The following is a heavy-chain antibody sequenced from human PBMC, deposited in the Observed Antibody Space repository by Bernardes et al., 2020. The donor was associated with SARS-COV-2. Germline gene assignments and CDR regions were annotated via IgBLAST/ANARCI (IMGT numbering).Heavy chain of an antibody. CDR3: ARDFGLLWFGESLFHYYGMDV. CDR2: INSDGSST. Sequence: GGSLRLSCAASGFTFSSYWMHWVRQAPGKGLVWVSRINSDGSSTSYADSVKGRFTISRDNAKNTLYLQMNSLRAEDTAVYYCARDFGLLWFGESLFHYYGMDVWGQGTTVTVSS. D-gene: IGHD3-10*01. CDR1: GFTFSSYW. V-gene: IGHV3-74*01. J-gene: IGHJ6*02.